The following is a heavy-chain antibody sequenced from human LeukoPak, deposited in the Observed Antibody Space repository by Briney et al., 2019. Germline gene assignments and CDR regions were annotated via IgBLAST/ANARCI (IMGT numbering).Heavy chain of an antibody. D-gene: IGHD2-2*01. CDR1: GGSISSYY. V-gene: IGHV4-59*01. J-gene: IGHJ3*02. CDR3: ARGDIVVVPAAPGHLAAARGFDI. Sequence: PETLSLTCTVSGGSISSYYWRWIRQPPGKGLEWIGYIYYSGSTNYNPSLKSRVTISVDTSKNQFSLQLSSVTTADTAVYYCARGDIVVVPAAPGHLAAARGFDIWGEGTMVTVSS. CDR2: IYYSGST.